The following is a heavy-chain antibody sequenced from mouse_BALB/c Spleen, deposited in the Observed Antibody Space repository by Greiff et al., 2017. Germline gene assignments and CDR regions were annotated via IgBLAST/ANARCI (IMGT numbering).Heavy chain of an antibody. D-gene: IGHD4-1*01. J-gene: IGHJ3*01. Sequence: EVKVVESGGGLVQPGGSLRLSCATSGFTFSDFYMEWVRQHPGKRLEWIAASRNKANDYTTEYSASVKGRFIVSRDTSQSILYLQMNALRAEDTAIYYCARVNWDGPLAYWGQGTLVTVSA. CDR1: GFTFSDFY. V-gene: IGHV7-1*02. CDR3: ARVNWDGPLAY. CDR2: SRNKANDYTT.